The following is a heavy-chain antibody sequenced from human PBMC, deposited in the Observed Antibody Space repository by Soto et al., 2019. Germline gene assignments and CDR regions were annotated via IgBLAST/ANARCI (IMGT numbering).Heavy chain of an antibody. Sequence: DVQLVESGGALVQPGGSLRLPCEASEFTFRNNWMHWVRQVPGKGLVWVSRISPDGGSTSYADSVRGRFTISRDNAKNTLYLQMNSLRVEDTAVYYCARGPSGSAFYVGDYWGQGTLVTVSS. CDR1: EFTFRNNW. CDR3: ARGPSGSAFYVGDY. D-gene: IGHD3-16*01. J-gene: IGHJ4*02. V-gene: IGHV3-74*01. CDR2: ISPDGGST.